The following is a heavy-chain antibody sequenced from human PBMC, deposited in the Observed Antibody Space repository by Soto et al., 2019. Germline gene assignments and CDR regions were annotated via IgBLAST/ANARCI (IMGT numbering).Heavy chain of an antibody. V-gene: IGHV3-33*01. D-gene: IGHD2-15*01. J-gene: IGHJ4*02. CDR1: GFTFSNYA. Sequence: QVQLVESGGGVVQPGRSLRLSCAASGFTFSNYAMYWVRQAPGKGLEWVSAIWYDGTNQYYTYSVKGRFTISRDNSKNTLYLQMNSLRAEDTGFYYCARVQGAGTFYNIASWGQGTMVTVSS. CDR3: ARVQGAGTFYNIAS. CDR2: IWYDGTNQ.